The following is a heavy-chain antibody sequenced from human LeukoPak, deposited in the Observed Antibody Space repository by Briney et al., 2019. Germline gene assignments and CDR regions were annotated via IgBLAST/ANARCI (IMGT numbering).Heavy chain of an antibody. CDR1: GGSISSSSYN. V-gene: IGHV4-39*01. CDR3: ARPPGIAAAWFDP. D-gene: IGHD6-13*01. Sequence: TSETLSLTCTVSGGSISSSSYNWGWIRQPPGKGLEWIGSFDNSGSTYYNPSLKSRVTISVDTSKDQFSLKLTSVTAADTAVYYCARPPGIAAAWFDPWGQGTLVTVSS. J-gene: IGHJ5*02. CDR2: FDNSGST.